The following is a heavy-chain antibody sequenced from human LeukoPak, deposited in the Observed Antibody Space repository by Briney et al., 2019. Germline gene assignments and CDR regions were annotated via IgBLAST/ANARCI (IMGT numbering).Heavy chain of an antibody. V-gene: IGHV3-64D*09. Sequence: PGGSLRLSCSASGFTFSTYAMHWVRQAPGKGLEYVSAISNNGGSTYYADSVKGRFTISRDNSKNTLYLQMSSLRTEDTAVYYCVKALGRWLVYYFDYWGQGTLVTVSS. J-gene: IGHJ4*02. CDR2: ISNNGGST. CDR3: VKALGRWLVYYFDY. D-gene: IGHD6-19*01. CDR1: GFTFSTYA.